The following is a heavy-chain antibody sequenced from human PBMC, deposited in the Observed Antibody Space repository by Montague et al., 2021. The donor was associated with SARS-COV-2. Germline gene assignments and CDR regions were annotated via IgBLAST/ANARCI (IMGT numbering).Heavy chain of an antibody. CDR1: GGSIRSYY. CDR3: ARFWSGYVDE. Sequence: SETLSLTCTFSGGSIRSYYWSWIRLPPGKALEWLGYIYYPGGTTHNPSLKSRVTISVDTSRSQFSLRLTSVTAADTAVYFCARFWSGYVDEWGQGTLVTVSS. V-gene: IGHV4-59*12. CDR2: IYYPGGT. J-gene: IGHJ4*02. D-gene: IGHD3-3*01.